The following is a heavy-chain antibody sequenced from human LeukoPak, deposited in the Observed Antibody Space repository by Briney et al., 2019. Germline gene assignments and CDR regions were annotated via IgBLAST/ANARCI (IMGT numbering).Heavy chain of an antibody. Sequence: SETLSLTCKVSGGSMSSHYWSWIRQPPGKGLEWIGDIYYSGGTNYNPSLNSRVTISLDTSKNQFSLNLRSVTAADTAVYYCARDDRSGYSTLGYWGQGTLVTVSS. CDR1: GGSMSSHY. CDR3: ARDDRSGYSTLGY. CDR2: IYYSGGT. V-gene: IGHV4-59*11. D-gene: IGHD3-22*01. J-gene: IGHJ4*02.